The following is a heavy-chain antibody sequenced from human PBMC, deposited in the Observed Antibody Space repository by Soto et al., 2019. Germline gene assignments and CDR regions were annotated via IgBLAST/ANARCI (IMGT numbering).Heavy chain of an antibody. V-gene: IGHV4-34*01. D-gene: IGHD4-17*01. CDR1: GGSFSGYY. CDR2: INRSGST. CDR3: ARGLTTVTTVRYFDY. Sequence: QVQLQQWGAGLLRPSETLSLTCAVYGGSFSGYYWSWIRQPPGKGLEWIGEINRSGSTNYNPSLKSRVTIXXDXSXXQFSLKLSSVTAADTAVYYCARGLTTVTTVRYFDYWGQGTLVTVSS. J-gene: IGHJ4*02.